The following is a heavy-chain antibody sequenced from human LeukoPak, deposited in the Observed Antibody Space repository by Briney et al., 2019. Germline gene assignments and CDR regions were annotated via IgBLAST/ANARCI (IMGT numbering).Heavy chain of an antibody. D-gene: IGHD6-19*01. CDR2: IYPGDSDT. CDR3: ARPPSIAVAGTRLDP. V-gene: IGHV5-51*01. Sequence: GEPFKISGKGSGYSFTSYWSGGLRRMPGKGLEWMGSIYPGDSDTRYSPSFQAQVTISADKATSTASLYWSRIKASDTAMYYYARPPSIAVAGTRLDPWGQGTLVTVSS. J-gene: IGHJ5*02. CDR1: GYSFTSYW.